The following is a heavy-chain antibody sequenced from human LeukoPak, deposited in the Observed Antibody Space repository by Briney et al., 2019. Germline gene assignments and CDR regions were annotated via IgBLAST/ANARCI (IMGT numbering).Heavy chain of an antibody. J-gene: IGHJ6*02. V-gene: IGHV1-18*01. Sequence: GASVKVSCKASGYTFTSYGISWVRQAPGQGLEWMGWISAYNGNTNYAQKFQGRVTMTRDTSTSTVYMELSSLRSEDTAVYYCAREPNYYGSGSQEYYYYGMDVWGQGTTVTVSS. D-gene: IGHD3-10*01. CDR1: GYTFTSYG. CDR3: AREPNYYGSGSQEYYYYGMDV. CDR2: ISAYNGNT.